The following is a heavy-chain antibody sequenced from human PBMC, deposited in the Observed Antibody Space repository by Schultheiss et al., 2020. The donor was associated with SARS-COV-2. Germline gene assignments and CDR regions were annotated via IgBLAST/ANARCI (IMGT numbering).Heavy chain of an antibody. CDR3: ARGGPADCSSTSCYWDFDY. J-gene: IGHJ4*02. Sequence: SETLSLTCAVYGGSFSGYYWSWIRQPPGKGLEWIGEINHSGSTNYNPSLKSRVTISVDTSKNQFSLKLSSVTAADTAVYYCARGGPADCSSTSCYWDFDYWGRGALGTVSS. V-gene: IGHV4-34*01. CDR2: INHSGST. CDR1: GGSFSGYY. D-gene: IGHD2-2*01.